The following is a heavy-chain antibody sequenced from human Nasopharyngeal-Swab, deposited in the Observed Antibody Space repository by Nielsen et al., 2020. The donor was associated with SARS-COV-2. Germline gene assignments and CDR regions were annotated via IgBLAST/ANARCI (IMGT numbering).Heavy chain of an antibody. Sequence: SETLSLTCTVSGGSISSYYWSWIRQPPGKGLEWIGYIYYSGSTNYKPSLKSRVTISVDTSKNQFSLKLSSVTAADTAVYYCARGNYYYDSSGRSVDYWGQGTLVTVSS. CDR1: GGSISSYY. CDR2: IYYSGST. J-gene: IGHJ4*02. V-gene: IGHV4-59*08. CDR3: ARGNYYYDSSGRSVDY. D-gene: IGHD3-22*01.